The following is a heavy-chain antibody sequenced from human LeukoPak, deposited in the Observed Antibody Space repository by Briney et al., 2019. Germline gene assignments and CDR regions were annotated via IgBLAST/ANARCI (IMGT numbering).Heavy chain of an antibody. CDR3: ARGPRGYRYMDV. V-gene: IGHV3-53*01. D-gene: IGHD3-22*01. CDR1: GFTVSSDY. Sequence: GGSLRLSCTASGFTVSSDYMSWVRQAPGKGLEWVSVIYSGGSTYYADSVKGRFTISRDNSKNTLYLQMNSLRAEDTAVYYCARGPRGYRYMDVWGKGTTVTISS. J-gene: IGHJ6*03. CDR2: IYSGGST.